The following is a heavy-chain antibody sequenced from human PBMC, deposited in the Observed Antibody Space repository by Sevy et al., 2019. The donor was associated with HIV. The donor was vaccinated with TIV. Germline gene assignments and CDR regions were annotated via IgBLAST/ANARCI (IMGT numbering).Heavy chain of an antibody. CDR3: AKMGNAYPLWYGMDV. CDR1: GFAFSDYA. J-gene: IGHJ6*02. D-gene: IGHD3-16*01. V-gene: IGHV3-23*01. Sequence: GGSLRLSCAASGFAFSDYAMSWVRQAPGKGLEWVSGLSSFGENTYYADSVKGRFTISRDNSDNTVHLQMNSQGDEDRAVYYCAKMGNAYPLWYGMDVWGQGTTVTVSS. CDR2: LSSFGENT.